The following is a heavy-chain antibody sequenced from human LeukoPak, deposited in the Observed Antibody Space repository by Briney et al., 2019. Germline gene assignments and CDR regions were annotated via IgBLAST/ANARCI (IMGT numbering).Heavy chain of an antibody. J-gene: IGHJ4*02. D-gene: IGHD3-3*01. CDR1: GFTFSNAW. V-gene: IGHV3-15*01. CDR2: IKSKTDGGTT. Sequence: GGSLRLSCAASGFTFSNAWMSWVRQAPGKGLEWVGRIKSKTDGGTTDYAAPVKGRFTISRDDSKNTLYLQMNSLKTEDTAVYYCTTGFLLLRFLDSLGYWGQGTLVTVSS. CDR3: TTGFLLLRFLDSLGY.